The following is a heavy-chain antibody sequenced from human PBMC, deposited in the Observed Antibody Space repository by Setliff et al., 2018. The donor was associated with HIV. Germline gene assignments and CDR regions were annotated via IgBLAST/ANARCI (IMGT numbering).Heavy chain of an antibody. CDR3: ARGVRPSYGSGSYYWYFDL. J-gene: IGHJ2*01. D-gene: IGHD3-10*01. Sequence: SVKVSCKASGYTFTGYYMHWVRQAPGQGLEWMGRIIPILGIANYAQKFQGRVTITADKSTSTAYMELSSLRSEDTAVYYCARGVRPSYGSGSYYWYFDLWGRGTLVTVSS. CDR2: IIPILGIA. CDR1: GYTFTGYY. V-gene: IGHV1-69*04.